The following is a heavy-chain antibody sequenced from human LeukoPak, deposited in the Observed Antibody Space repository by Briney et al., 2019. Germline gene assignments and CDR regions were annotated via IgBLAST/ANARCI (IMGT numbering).Heavy chain of an antibody. V-gene: IGHV3-21*01. Sequence: PGGSLRLSCAVSGFTFSHYSMNWVRQAPGKGLEWVSSISGNSTYIYYAESVKGRFTISRDNAKNPLHLQMDSLRAEDTAVFYCARAYCIRGDNCYGLDYWGQGTLVTVFS. J-gene: IGHJ4*02. CDR3: ARAYCIRGDNCYGLDY. D-gene: IGHD2-15*01. CDR2: ISGNSTYI. CDR1: GFTFSHYS.